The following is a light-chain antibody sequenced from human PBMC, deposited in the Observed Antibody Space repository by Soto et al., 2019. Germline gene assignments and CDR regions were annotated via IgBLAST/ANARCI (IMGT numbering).Light chain of an antibody. CDR3: CSDAGSFMLV. CDR1: SSDVGGYNY. Sequence: QSALTQPRSVSGSPGQAVTISCTGTSSDVGGYNYVSWYQQHPGKAPKLMIFDVNKRPSGVPDRFSGSKSGNTASLTISGLQADDEADYYCCSDAGSFMLVFGGWTKLTV. CDR2: DVN. V-gene: IGLV2-11*01. J-gene: IGLJ2*01.